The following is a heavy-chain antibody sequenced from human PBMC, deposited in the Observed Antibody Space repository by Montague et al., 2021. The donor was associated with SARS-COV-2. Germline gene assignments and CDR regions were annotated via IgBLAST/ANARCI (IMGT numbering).Heavy chain of an antibody. CDR2: TYYRSKRYN. CDR3: ARIPVGSKYYFDF. V-gene: IGHV6-1*01. J-gene: IGHJ4*02. CDR1: GDSVSSNIAT. D-gene: IGHD2-2*01. Sequence: CAISGDSVSSNIATWNWNEQSPSIGLEWLGRTYYRSKRYNDYAESVKSRITIDPDTSKHQFSLHLNSVTPEDTAVYYCARIPVGSKYYFDFWGQGTLVTVSS.